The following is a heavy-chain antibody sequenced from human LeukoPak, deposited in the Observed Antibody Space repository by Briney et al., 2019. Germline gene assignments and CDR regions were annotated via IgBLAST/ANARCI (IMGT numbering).Heavy chain of an antibody. CDR1: GGSISSSSSY. V-gene: IGHV4-39*01. CDR3: ARPHGSGYYYYFMDV. D-gene: IGHD3-10*01. CDR2: IYYSGSA. J-gene: IGHJ6*03. Sequence: PSETLSLTCTVSGGSISSSSSYWGWIRQPPGKGLEWIGSIYYSGSAYYNPSLKSRVTMSVDTSKNQFSLKLSSVTAADTAVYYCARPHGSGYYYYFMDVWGKGATVTVSS.